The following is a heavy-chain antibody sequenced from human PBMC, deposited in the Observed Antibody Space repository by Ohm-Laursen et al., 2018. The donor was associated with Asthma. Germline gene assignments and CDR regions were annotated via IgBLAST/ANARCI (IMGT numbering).Heavy chain of an antibody. CDR3: ARGGSISRTRDWFDP. CDR2: MNPNSGNT. J-gene: IGHJ5*02. D-gene: IGHD1-7*01. V-gene: IGHV1-8*01. CDR1: GYTFTSYD. Sequence: ASVKVSCKASGYTFTSYDINWVRQATGQGLEWMGWMNPNSGNTGYAQKFQGRVTMTRNTSISTAYMELSSLRSEDTAVYHCARGGSISRTRDWFDPWGQGTLVTVSS.